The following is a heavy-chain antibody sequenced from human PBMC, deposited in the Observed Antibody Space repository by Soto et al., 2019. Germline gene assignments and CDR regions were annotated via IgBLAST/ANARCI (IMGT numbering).Heavy chain of an antibody. CDR3: TGEVASGY. D-gene: IGHD2-8*02. Sequence: QVQRVESGGGVVQPGRSLRLSCAVSGFTVNTYGMHWVRQAPGKGLEWVAVISRDGGTKFYADSVKGRFTISRDNSRNTLFLEMNSLRGDDMAVYYCTGEVASGYWGQGTLVTISS. CDR2: ISRDGGTK. CDR1: GFTVNTYG. J-gene: IGHJ4*02. V-gene: IGHV3-30*03.